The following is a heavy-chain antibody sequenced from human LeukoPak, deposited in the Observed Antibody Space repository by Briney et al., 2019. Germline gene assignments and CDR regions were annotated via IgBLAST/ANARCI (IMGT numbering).Heavy chain of an antibody. D-gene: IGHD5-12*01. CDR2: MNPNNGNT. V-gene: IGHV1-8*01. CDR1: GYTFTNDN. CDR3: ARDAGYSGYESAFDI. J-gene: IGHJ3*02. Sequence: ASVKVSCKASGYTFTNDNINWVRQATGQGLEWMGWMNPNNGNTGFAQKFQGRVTLTRNTPISTAYMELSSLRSEDTAVYYCARDAGYSGYESAFDIWGQGTMVTVSS.